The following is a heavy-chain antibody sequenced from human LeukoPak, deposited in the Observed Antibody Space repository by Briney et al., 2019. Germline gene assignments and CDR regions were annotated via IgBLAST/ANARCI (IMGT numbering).Heavy chain of an antibody. CDR3: ARAVGYCSGGSCNWFDP. V-gene: IGHV4-59*01. CDR1: GGSISSYY. J-gene: IGHJ5*02. Sequence: SETLSLTCTVSGGSISSYYWSWIRQPPGKGLEWIGYIYYSGSTNYNPSLKSRVTISVDTSKNQFSLKLSSVTAADTAVYYCARAVGYCSGGSCNWFDPWGQGTLVTVSS. D-gene: IGHD2-15*01. CDR2: IYYSGST.